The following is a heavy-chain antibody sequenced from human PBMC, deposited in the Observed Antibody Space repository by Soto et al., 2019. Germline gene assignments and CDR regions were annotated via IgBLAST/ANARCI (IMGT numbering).Heavy chain of an antibody. Sequence: PGESLKISCKGSGYSFTSYWISWVRQMPGKGLEWMGRIDPSDSYTNYSPSFQGHVTISADKSISTAYLQWSSLKASDTAMYYCAKTTYYYDSSGYGPPYYFDYWGQGTLVTVSS. D-gene: IGHD3-22*01. CDR1: GYSFTSYW. V-gene: IGHV5-10-1*01. CDR3: AKTTYYYDSSGYGPPYYFDY. J-gene: IGHJ4*02. CDR2: IDPSDSYT.